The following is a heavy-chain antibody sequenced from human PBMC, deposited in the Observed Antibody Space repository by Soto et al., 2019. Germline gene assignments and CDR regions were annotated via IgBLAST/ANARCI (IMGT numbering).Heavy chain of an antibody. CDR1: GFTFSSYA. V-gene: IGHV3-23*01. CDR3: ATDRSGYDHNWLEP. Sequence: VGSLSLSCAASGFTFSSYAMSWVRQAPGKGLEWVSAISGSGGSTYYADSVKGRFTISRDNSKNTLYLQMNSLRAEDTAVYYCATDRSGYDHNWLEPWRPGTMVSVAS. J-gene: IGHJ5*02. CDR2: ISGSGGST. D-gene: IGHD5-12*01.